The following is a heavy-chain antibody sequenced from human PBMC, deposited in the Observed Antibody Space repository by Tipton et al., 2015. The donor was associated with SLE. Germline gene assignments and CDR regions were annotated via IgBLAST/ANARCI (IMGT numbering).Heavy chain of an antibody. Sequence: TLSLTCAVYGGSFSGYYWSWIRQPPGKGLEWIGEIYHSGSTNYNPSLRSRVTISVDTSKNQFSLKLSSVTAADTAVYYCAEDSSGYYYKGWGQGTLVTVSS. CDR2: IYHSGST. V-gene: IGHV4-34*01. CDR3: AEDSSGYYYKG. J-gene: IGHJ4*02. CDR1: GGSFSGYY. D-gene: IGHD3-22*01.